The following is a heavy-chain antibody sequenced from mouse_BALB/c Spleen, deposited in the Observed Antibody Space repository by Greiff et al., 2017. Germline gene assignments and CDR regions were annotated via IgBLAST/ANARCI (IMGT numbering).Heavy chain of an antibody. CDR2: ISYDGSN. CDR3: ARGGYRYDYAMDC. CDR1: GYSITSGYY. Sequence: DVQLQESGPGLVKPSQSLSLTCSVTGYSITSGYYWNWIRQFPGNKLEWMGYISYDGSNNYNPSLKNRISITRDTSKNQFFLKLNSVTTEDTATYYCARGGYRYDYAMDCWGQGTSVTVAS. V-gene: IGHV3-6*02. D-gene: IGHD2-14*01. J-gene: IGHJ4*01.